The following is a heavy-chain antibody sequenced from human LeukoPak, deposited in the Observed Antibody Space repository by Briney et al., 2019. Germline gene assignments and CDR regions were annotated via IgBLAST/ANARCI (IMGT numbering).Heavy chain of an antibody. V-gene: IGHV1-2*02. CDR3: ARIAAVAGKYNWFDP. D-gene: IGHD6-19*01. Sequence: ASVQVSCKASGYTFTGYYMHWVRQAPGQGLEWMGWINPNSGGTNYAQKFQGRVTMTRDTSISTAYMELSRLRSDDTAVYYCARIAAVAGKYNWFDPWGQGTLVTVSS. CDR2: INPNSGGT. CDR1: GYTFTGYY. J-gene: IGHJ5*02.